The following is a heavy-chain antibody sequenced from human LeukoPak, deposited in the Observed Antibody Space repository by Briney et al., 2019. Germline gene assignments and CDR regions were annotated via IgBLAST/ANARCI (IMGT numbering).Heavy chain of an antibody. V-gene: IGHV4-39*01. CDR2: IFSSGNT. J-gene: IGHJ4*02. D-gene: IGHD3-16*02. CDR3: ARQESYDYVWGSYRAGY. CDR1: GGSISTSSHY. Sequence: SETLSLTCTVSGGSISTSSHYWGWIRQPPGKGLEWIGSIFSSGNTYYNPSLKSRITISEDTSKNQFSLRLTSVTAADAAVYFCARQESYDYVWGSYRAGYWGQGILVTVST.